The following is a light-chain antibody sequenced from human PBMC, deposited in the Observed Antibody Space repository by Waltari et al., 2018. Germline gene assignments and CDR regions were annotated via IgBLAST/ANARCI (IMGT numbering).Light chain of an antibody. CDR3: QQSYSTPWT. J-gene: IGKJ1*01. CDR2: GAS. V-gene: IGKV1-39*01. Sequence: DIQMTQSPSSLSASVGDRVTITCRAGQSISSYLNWYQQKPGKVPKLLIYGASSLQSGVPSRFSGSGSGTGFTLTISSLQPEDFATYFCQQSYSTPWTFGQGTKVEIK. CDR1: QSISSY.